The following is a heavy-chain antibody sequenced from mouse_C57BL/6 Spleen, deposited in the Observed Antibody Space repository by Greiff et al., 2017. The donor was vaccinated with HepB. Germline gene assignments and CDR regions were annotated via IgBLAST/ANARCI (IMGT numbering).Heavy chain of an antibody. CDR3: TTGNYYENYFDY. J-gene: IGHJ2*01. CDR1: GFNIKDDY. V-gene: IGHV14-4*01. Sequence: EVQLVESGAELVRPGASVKLSCTASGFNIKDDYMHWVKQRPEQGLEWIGWIDPENGDTEYASKFQGKATITADTSSNTAYLQLSSLTSEDTAVYYCTTGNYYENYFDYWGQGTTLTVSS. D-gene: IGHD1-1*01. CDR2: IDPENGDT.